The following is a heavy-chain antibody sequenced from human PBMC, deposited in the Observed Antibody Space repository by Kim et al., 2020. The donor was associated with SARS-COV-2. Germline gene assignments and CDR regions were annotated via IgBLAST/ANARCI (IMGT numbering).Heavy chain of an antibody. D-gene: IGHD1-1*01. V-gene: IGHV3-33*01. J-gene: IGHJ4*02. Sequence: GGSLRLSCAASGFTFSSYGMHWVRQAPGKGLEWVAVIWYDGSNKYYADSVKGRFTISRDNSKNTLYLQMNSLRAEDTAVYYCARDGQLDLWYYFDYWGQGTLVTVSS. CDR1: GFTFSSYG. CDR2: IWYDGSNK. CDR3: ARDGQLDLWYYFDY.